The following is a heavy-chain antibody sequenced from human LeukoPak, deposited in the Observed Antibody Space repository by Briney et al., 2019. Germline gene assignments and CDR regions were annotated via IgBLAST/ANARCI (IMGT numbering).Heavy chain of an antibody. V-gene: IGHV3-7*01. Sequence: GGSLRLSCAASGFTFSSYSMNWVRQAPGKGLEWVANIRLDGSVINYVDSVKGRFTISRDNAKNSLYLQMTNLRVEDTALYYCAKDSYSKGDHWGQGTLVTVSS. CDR2: IRLDGSVI. J-gene: IGHJ4*02. D-gene: IGHD6-13*01. CDR1: GFTFSSYS. CDR3: AKDSYSKGDH.